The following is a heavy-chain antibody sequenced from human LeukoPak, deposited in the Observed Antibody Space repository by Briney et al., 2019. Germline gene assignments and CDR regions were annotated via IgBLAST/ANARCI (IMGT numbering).Heavy chain of an antibody. CDR1: GFTFNSYA. CDR3: ARGRWFDP. CDR2: ISGSGSTI. J-gene: IGHJ5*02. Sequence: GGSLRLSCAASGFTFNSYAMSWVRQAPGKGLEWVSFISGSGSTIHFADSVKGRFTISRDNAKNSLYLQMNSLRGEDTAVYYCARGRWFDPWGQGTLVTVSS. V-gene: IGHV3-48*03.